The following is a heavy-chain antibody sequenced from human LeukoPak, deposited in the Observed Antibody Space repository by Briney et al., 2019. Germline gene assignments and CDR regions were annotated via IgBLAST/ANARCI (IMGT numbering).Heavy chain of an antibody. CDR2: INPSGGST. D-gene: IGHD4-17*01. CDR3: ARDATVTTGPSGY. V-gene: IGHV1-46*01. Sequence: GASVKVSCKASGYTFTGYYMHWVRQAPGQGLEWMGIINPSGGSTSYAQRFQGRVTMTRDTSTSTVYMELSSLRSEDTAVYYCARDATVTTGPSGYWGQGTLVTVSS. J-gene: IGHJ4*02. CDR1: GYTFTGYY.